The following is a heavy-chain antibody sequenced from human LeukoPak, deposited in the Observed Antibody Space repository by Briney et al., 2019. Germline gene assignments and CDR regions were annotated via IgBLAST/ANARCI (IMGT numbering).Heavy chain of an antibody. Sequence: GGSLKLSCAASGFTFSGSAMHWVRQASGKGLEWVGRVRSRANSYATTYAASVKGRFSISRDDSKNTAFLEMNSMKTEDTAVYYCTTHYYDSSGYHYGAFDYWGQGTLVTVSS. CDR1: GFTFSGSA. V-gene: IGHV3-73*01. CDR2: VRSRANSYAT. J-gene: IGHJ4*02. D-gene: IGHD3-22*01. CDR3: TTHYYDSSGYHYGAFDY.